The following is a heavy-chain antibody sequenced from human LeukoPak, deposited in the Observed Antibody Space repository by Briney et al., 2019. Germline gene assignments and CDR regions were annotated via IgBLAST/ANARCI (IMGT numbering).Heavy chain of an antibody. J-gene: IGHJ3*01. D-gene: IGHD4-17*01. CDR1: GFTFSTSA. CDR2: IIVGSGAT. CDR3: AAELYGVYTDCCTFHL. V-gene: IGHV1-58*01. Sequence: SVKVSCKTSGFTFSTSAVQWARQARGQRLEWIGWIIVGSGATNYAQSLQGRFTITRDMSTNTAYMELSSLGSEDSAVYYCAAELYGVYTDCCTFHLWGQGTMVTVSS.